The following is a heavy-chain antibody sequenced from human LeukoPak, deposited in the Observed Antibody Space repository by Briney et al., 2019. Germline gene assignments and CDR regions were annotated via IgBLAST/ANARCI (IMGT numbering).Heavy chain of an antibody. CDR3: VRFVGGMGFDY. V-gene: IGHV3-64D*09. CDR1: GFTFSSYA. CDR2: ISSNGGTT. J-gene: IGHJ4*02. D-gene: IGHD6-19*01. Sequence: GGSLRLSCSASGFTFSSYAMHWVRQAPGKGLKYVSAISSNGGTTYYADSVKGRFTISRDNSKNTLYLQMSSLRPEDTAVYCCVRFVGGMGFDYWGQGTLVTVSS.